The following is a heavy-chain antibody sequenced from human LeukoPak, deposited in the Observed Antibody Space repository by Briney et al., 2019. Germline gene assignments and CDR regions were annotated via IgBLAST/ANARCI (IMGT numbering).Heavy chain of an antibody. V-gene: IGHV1-24*01. D-gene: IGHD5-12*01. Sequence: ASVKVSCKVSGYTLTELSMHWVRQAPGRGLEWMGGFDPEDGETIYAQKFQGRVTMTEDTSTDTAHMELSSLRSEDTAVYYCATSSGYDSPVFDYWGQGTLVTVSS. CDR3: ATSSGYDSPVFDY. CDR2: FDPEDGET. J-gene: IGHJ4*02. CDR1: GYTLTELS.